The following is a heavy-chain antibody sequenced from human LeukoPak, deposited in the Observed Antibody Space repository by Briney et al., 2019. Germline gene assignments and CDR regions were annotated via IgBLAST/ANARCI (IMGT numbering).Heavy chain of an antibody. J-gene: IGHJ6*02. V-gene: IGHV4-34*01. Sequence: PSETLSLTCAVYGGSFSGYYWSWIRQPPGKGLEWIGEINHSGSTNYNPSLKSRVTISVDTSKNQFSLKLSSVTAADTAVYYCARDRGKLRYCSGGSCYFSHYYYGMDVWGQGTTVTVSS. CDR2: INHSGST. CDR3: ARDRGKLRYCSGGSCYFSHYYYGMDV. CDR1: GGSFSGYY. D-gene: IGHD2-15*01.